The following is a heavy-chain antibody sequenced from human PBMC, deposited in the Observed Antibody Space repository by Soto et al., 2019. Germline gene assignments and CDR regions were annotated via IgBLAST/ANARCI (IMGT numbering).Heavy chain of an antibody. CDR2: IIPIIGII. CDR1: GGTFSTYT. CDR3: AGDPDSHYNDSHASSYP. V-gene: IGHV1-69*08. D-gene: IGHD4-4*01. J-gene: IGHJ5*02. Sequence: QVQLVQSGAEVKKPGSSVKVSCKASGGTFSTYTITWVRQVPGQGLEWMGRIIPIIGIINYAQKFQGRVTISADKFTATAYMELIGLRSDDTAVYYCAGDPDSHYNDSHASSYPWGQGTLVTVSS.